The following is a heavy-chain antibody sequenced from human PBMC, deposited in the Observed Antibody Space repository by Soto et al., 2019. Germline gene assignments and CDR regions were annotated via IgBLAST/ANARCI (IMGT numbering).Heavy chain of an antibody. CDR3: ARGRSVVTNLDH. CDR1: GGSISSYY. Sequence: PSETLSLTCTVSGGSISSYYWSWIRQPPGKGLEWIGYIYYSGSTNYIPSLKSRVTISVDTSKNQFSLKLTSVTAADTAMYYCARGRSVVTNLDHWGQGTRVTVSS. CDR2: IYYSGST. V-gene: IGHV4-59*01. J-gene: IGHJ4*02. D-gene: IGHD2-21*02.